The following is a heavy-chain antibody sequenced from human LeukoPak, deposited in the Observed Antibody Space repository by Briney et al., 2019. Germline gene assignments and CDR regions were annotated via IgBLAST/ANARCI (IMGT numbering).Heavy chain of an antibody. CDR2: IYYSGST. V-gene: IGHV4-59*12. CDR1: GGSISSYY. D-gene: IGHD2-2*01. Sequence: SETLSLTCTVSGGSISSYYWSWIRQPPGKGLEWIGYIYYSGSTNYNPSLKSRVTISVDTSKNQFSLKLSSVTAADTAVYYCARDGVYCSSTSCSHFQHWGQGTLVTVSS. J-gene: IGHJ1*01. CDR3: ARDGVYCSSTSCSHFQH.